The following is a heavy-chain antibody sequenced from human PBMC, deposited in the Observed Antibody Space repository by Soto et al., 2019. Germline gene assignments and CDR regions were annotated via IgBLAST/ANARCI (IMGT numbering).Heavy chain of an antibody. CDR3: ARDRRSGDRYYYYYGMDV. J-gene: IGHJ6*02. V-gene: IGHV1-2*04. Sequence: QVQLVQSGAEVKKHGASVKVSCKASGYTFTGYYMHWVRQAPGQGLAWMGWINPNSGGTNYAQKFQGWVTMTRDTSISTAYMELSRLRSDDTAVYYCARDRRSGDRYYYYYGMDVWGQGTTVTVSS. D-gene: IGHD6-19*01. CDR1: GYTFTGYY. CDR2: INPNSGGT.